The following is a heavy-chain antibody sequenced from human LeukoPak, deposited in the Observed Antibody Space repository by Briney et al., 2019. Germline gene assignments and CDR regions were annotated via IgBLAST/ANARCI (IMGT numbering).Heavy chain of an antibody. CDR3: VKSIDRTKAPARGYYFDR. V-gene: IGHV3-9*01. J-gene: IGHJ4*02. CDR2: IGYNTGVI. D-gene: IGHD1-14*01. Sequence: PGRSLRLSCAASGFNFNDFAMHWVRQAPGKGLEWVSGIGYNTGVIDYADSVKGRFTISRDNAKNSLYLQMNSLRTEDTAFYYCVKSIDRTKAPARGYYFDRWGQGTLVTVSS. CDR1: GFNFNDFA.